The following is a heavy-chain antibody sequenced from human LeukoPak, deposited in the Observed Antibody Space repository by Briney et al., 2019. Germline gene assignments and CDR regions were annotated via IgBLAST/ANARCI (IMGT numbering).Heavy chain of an antibody. Sequence: PGKSLRLSCAASGFTFNTFAMHWVRQAPGKGLEWVAVISYDGTNKYYADSVKGRFTISRDNSKNTLYLQMNGLRAEDTAVYYCARDQPYYDIVTGSYSYYGMDVWGQGTTVTVSS. CDR1: GFTFNTFA. CDR2: ISYDGTNK. D-gene: IGHD3-9*01. V-gene: IGHV3-30-3*01. CDR3: ARDQPYYDIVTGSYSYYGMDV. J-gene: IGHJ6*02.